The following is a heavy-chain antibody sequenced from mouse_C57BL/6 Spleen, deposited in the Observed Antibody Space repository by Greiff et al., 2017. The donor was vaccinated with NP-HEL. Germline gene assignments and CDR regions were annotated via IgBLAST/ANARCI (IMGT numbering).Heavy chain of an antibody. J-gene: IGHJ4*01. D-gene: IGHD3-1*01. V-gene: IGHV1-52*01. Sequence: VQLQQPGAELVRPGSSVKLSCKASGYTFTSYWMHWVKQRPIQGLEWIGNIDPSDSETHYNQKFKDKATLTVDKSSSTAYMQLSSLTSEDSAVYYCARSGWVGAMDYWGQGTSVTVSS. CDR2: IDPSDSET. CDR3: ARSGWVGAMDY. CDR1: GYTFTSYW.